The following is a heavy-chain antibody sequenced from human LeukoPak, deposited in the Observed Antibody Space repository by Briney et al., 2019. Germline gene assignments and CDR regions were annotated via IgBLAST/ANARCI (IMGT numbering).Heavy chain of an antibody. V-gene: IGHV4-30-4*01. Sequence: SETLSLTCTVSGGWGGDYYWSWIRQPPGKGLEWIGYIYYNGNTFYTPSLKSRVTISFDASKNQFSLKLTSVTAADTAVYYCARAGVSWLPYPNWFDPWGQGTLVTVSS. CDR3: ARAGVSWLPYPNWFDP. CDR1: GGWGGDYY. D-gene: IGHD5-12*01. J-gene: IGHJ5*02. CDR2: IYYNGNT.